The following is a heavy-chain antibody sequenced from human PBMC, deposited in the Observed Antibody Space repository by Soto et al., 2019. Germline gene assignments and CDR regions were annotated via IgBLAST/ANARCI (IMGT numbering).Heavy chain of an antibody. CDR1: GFTFSSYV. D-gene: IGHD5-18*01. V-gene: IGHV3-23*01. CDR2: ISGSGGST. Sequence: EVQLLESGGGLVQPGGSLRLSCAASGFTFSSYVMSWVRQAPGKGLEWVSAISGSGGSTYYADSVKGRFTISRDNSKNTLYLQMNSLRAEDTAVYYCAKDPYGTAMVLNWFDPWGQGTLVTVSS. CDR3: AKDPYGTAMVLNWFDP. J-gene: IGHJ5*02.